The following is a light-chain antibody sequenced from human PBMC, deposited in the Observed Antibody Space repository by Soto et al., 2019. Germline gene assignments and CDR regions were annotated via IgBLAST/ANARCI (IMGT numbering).Light chain of an antibody. CDR3: SSYRKSNTLV. CDR1: SSDVGTYHY. J-gene: IGLJ1*01. Sequence: QSVLTQPASVSGSPGQSITISCTGTSSDVGTYHYVSWFQQHPGKAPKLIILEVSHRPSGVSTRFSGSKSGTTASLTISGLQAEDEADYYCSSYRKSNTLVFGTGTKLTVL. V-gene: IGLV2-14*01. CDR2: EVS.